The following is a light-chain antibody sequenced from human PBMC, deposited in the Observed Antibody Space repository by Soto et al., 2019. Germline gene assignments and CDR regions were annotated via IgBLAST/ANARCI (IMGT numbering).Light chain of an antibody. V-gene: IGLV4-60*02. CDR2: LEGSGSY. CDR3: ETLDSNAHAV. J-gene: IGLJ7*01. CDR1: SGHSSYI. Sequence: QLVLTQSSSASASLGSSVKLTCTLSSGHSSYIIAWHQQQPGKAPRYLMKLEGSGSYNKGSGVPDRFSGSSSGADRYLTNPNPHFEYEADYYCETLDSNAHAVFGGGTLLTVL.